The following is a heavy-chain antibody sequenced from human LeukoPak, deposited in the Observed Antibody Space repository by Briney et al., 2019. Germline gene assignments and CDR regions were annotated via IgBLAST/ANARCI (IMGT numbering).Heavy chain of an antibody. CDR1: GFTFDDYG. Sequence: GGSLRLSCAASGFTFDDYGISWVRQAPGKGLEWVSGINWNGGSTGYADSVKGRFTISRDNAKNSLYLQMNSLRAEDTALYYCARALYCSSTSCPELDWGQGTLVTVSS. J-gene: IGHJ4*02. D-gene: IGHD2-2*01. V-gene: IGHV3-20*04. CDR3: ARALYCSSTSCPELD. CDR2: INWNGGST.